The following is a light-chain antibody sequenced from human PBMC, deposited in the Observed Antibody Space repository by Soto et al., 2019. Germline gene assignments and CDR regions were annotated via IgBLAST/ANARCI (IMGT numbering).Light chain of an antibody. CDR3: QQRSDWPT. CDR2: DAS. V-gene: IGKV3-11*01. Sequence: EIVLTQSPATLSLSPGERATLSCRASQGISSFLAWYQQKPGQAPRLLIYDASNRATGIPARFSGSGSGTDFTLTISSLEPEDFGVYYCQQRSDWPTFGGGTNVEIK. J-gene: IGKJ4*01. CDR1: QGISSF.